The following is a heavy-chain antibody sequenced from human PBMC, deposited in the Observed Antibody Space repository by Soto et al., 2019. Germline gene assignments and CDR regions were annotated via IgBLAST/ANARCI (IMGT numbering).Heavy chain of an antibody. CDR3: ARDNYAPLDY. D-gene: IGHD3-16*01. J-gene: IGHJ4*02. CDR1: GYTVTDLY. Sequence: QVQLVQCGAELKKPGASVRVSCKPSGYTVTDLYIHWVRQATGQGLEWMGCVDARSGDRRNTQKLQGRVTMRRDTSTSSGDMGLNRLTSDDTAVYYCARDNYAPLDYWGPGTLVTGSS. CDR2: VDARSGDR. V-gene: IGHV1-2*02.